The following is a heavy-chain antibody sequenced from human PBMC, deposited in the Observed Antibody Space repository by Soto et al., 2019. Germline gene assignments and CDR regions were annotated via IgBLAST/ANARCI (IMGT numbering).Heavy chain of an antibody. Sequence: ASVKVSCKASGGTFTSYGISWVRQAPGQGLEWMGWISAYNGNTNYAQKLQGRVTMTTDTSTSTAYMELRSLRSDDTAVYYCARYCSSTSCLNYYYYGMDVWGQGTTVTVS. V-gene: IGHV1-18*04. CDR3: ARYCSSTSCLNYYYYGMDV. J-gene: IGHJ6*02. CDR1: GGTFTSYG. D-gene: IGHD2-2*01. CDR2: ISAYNGNT.